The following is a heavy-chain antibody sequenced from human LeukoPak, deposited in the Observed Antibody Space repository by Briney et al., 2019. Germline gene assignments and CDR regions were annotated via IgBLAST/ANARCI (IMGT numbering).Heavy chain of an antibody. V-gene: IGHV3-7*01. J-gene: IGHJ6*03. Sequence: PGGSLRLSCAASGFTFSSYGMHWVRQAPGKGLEWVANIKQDGSEKYYVDSVKGRFTISRDNAKNSLYLQMNSLRAEDTAVYYCARERDPYYYYYYYMDVWGKGTTVTISS. CDR3: ARERDPYYYYYYYMDV. CDR1: GFTFSSYG. CDR2: IKQDGSEK.